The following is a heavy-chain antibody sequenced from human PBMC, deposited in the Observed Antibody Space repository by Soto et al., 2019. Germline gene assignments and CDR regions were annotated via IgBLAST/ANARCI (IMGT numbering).Heavy chain of an antibody. V-gene: IGHV4-4*07. J-gene: IGHJ5*02. CDR1: GTPISDFY. CDR3: VRDGTKTLRDWFDP. D-gene: IGHD1-1*01. CDR2: IYATGTT. Sequence: SDSLSPTYSCSGTPISDFYWSWIRKSAGKGLEWIGRIYATGTTDYNPSLKSRVMMSVDTSKKQFSLKLRSVTAADTAVYYCVRDGTKTLRDWFDPWGQG.